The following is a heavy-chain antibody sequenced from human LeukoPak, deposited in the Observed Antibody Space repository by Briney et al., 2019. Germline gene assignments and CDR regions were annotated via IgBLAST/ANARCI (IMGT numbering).Heavy chain of an antibody. CDR3: ARDHWGYCSSTSCSDYYYYGMDV. V-gene: IGHV4-59*01. CDR2: IYYSGST. J-gene: IGHJ6*02. Sequence: SETLSLTCTVSGGSISSYYWSWIRQPPGKGLEWIGYIYYSGSTNYNPSLKSRVTISVDTSKNQFSLKLSSVTAADTAVYYCARDHWGYCSSTSCSDYYYYGMDVWGQGTTVIVSS. CDR1: GGSISSYY. D-gene: IGHD2-2*01.